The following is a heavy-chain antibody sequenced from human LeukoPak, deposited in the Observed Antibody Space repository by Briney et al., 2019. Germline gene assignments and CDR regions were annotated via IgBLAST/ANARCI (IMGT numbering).Heavy chain of an antibody. CDR1: GGSFSGYY. J-gene: IGHJ5*02. Sequence: SETLSLTCAVYGGSFSGYYWSWIRQPPRKGLEWIGEINHSGSTNYNPSLKSRVTISVDTSKNQFSLKLSSVTAADTAVYYCASLPVLRKGPRGLRYFDWLLFDNWFDPWGQGTLVTVSS. V-gene: IGHV4-34*01. CDR3: ASLPVLRKGPRGLRYFDWLLFDNWFDP. CDR2: INHSGST. D-gene: IGHD3-9*01.